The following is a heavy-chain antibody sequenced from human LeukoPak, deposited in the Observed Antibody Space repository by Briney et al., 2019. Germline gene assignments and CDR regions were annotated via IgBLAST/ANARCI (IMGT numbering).Heavy chain of an antibody. D-gene: IGHD1-26*01. V-gene: IGHV4-4*07. CDR3: ARVETGVGPDY. CDR2: IYTSGST. J-gene: IGHJ4*02. Sequence: SETLSLTCTVSGGSISSYYWSWIRQPAGKGLEWIGRIYTSGSTNYNPSLMSRVTMSVDTSKSQFSLKLRSVTAADTAVYYCARVETGVGPDYWGQGALVIVSS. CDR1: GGSISSYY.